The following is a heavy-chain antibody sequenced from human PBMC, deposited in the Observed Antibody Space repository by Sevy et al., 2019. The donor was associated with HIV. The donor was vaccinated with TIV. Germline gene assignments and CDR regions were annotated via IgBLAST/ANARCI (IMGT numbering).Heavy chain of an antibody. CDR3: ARGSIKVRGAVDY. CDR1: GGSISSYY. Sequence: SETLSLTCTVSGGSISSYYWSWIRQPPGKGLEWIGYIYYSGSTDYNPSLKSRLTISVDTSKNQFSLKLTSVTAADTAVYYCARGSIKVRGAVDYWGQGTLVTVSS. V-gene: IGHV4-59*01. D-gene: IGHD6-6*01. J-gene: IGHJ4*02. CDR2: IYYSGST.